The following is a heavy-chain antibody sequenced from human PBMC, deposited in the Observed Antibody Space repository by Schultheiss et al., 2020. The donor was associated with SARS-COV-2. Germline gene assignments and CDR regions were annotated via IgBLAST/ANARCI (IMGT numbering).Heavy chain of an antibody. Sequence: GGSLRLSCAASGFTFDDYAMHWVRQAPGKGLEWVAVISYDGSNKYYADSVKGRFTISRDNSKNTLYLQMNSLRAEDTAVYYCAKDFSDYGEKPDYWGQGTLVTVSS. CDR1: GFTFDDYA. J-gene: IGHJ4*02. CDR2: ISYDGSNK. CDR3: AKDFSDYGEKPDY. D-gene: IGHD4-17*01. V-gene: IGHV3-30*04.